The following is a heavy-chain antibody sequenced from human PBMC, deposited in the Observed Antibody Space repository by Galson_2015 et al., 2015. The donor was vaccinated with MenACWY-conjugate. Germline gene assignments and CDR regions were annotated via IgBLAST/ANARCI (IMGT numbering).Heavy chain of an antibody. V-gene: IGHV3-23*01. D-gene: IGHD3-9*01. CDR1: GFTFSNHA. CDR2: LSGGGAGA. CDR3: ATVGQGYYIFSASHT. Sequence: SLSLSCAACGFTFSNHAMLWVRQAPGKGLQWVSSLSGGGAGAYYADSVKGRFTMSRDNSKTTLFLQMNSLSVEYTAVYYCATVGQGYYIFSASHTWGHGTLVTVSS. J-gene: IGHJ5*01.